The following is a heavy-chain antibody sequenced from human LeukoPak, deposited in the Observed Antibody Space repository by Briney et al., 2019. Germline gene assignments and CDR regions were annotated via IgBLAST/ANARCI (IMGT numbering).Heavy chain of an antibody. Sequence: ASVKVSCKASGYTFTGYYMHWVRQAPGQGLEWMGWINPNSGGTNYAQKFQGRVTMTRDTSISTAYMELSRLRSDDTAVYYCARVGLLWFGEPNKIFDYWGQGTLVTVSS. CDR1: GYTFTGYY. CDR3: ARVGLLWFGEPNKIFDY. J-gene: IGHJ4*02. V-gene: IGHV1-2*02. D-gene: IGHD3-10*01. CDR2: INPNSGGT.